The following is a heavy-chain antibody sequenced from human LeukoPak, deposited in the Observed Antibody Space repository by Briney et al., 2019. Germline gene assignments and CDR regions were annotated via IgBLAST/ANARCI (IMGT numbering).Heavy chain of an antibody. Sequence: SSETLSLTCTVSGGSISSYYWSWIRQPPGKGLEWIGYIYYSGSTNYNPSLKSRVTISVDTSKNQFSLKLSSVTAADTAVYYCARHSSFGPYGMDVWGQGTTVTVSS. D-gene: IGHD2-15*01. CDR2: IYYSGST. J-gene: IGHJ6*02. V-gene: IGHV4-59*08. CDR3: ARHSSFGPYGMDV. CDR1: GGSISSYY.